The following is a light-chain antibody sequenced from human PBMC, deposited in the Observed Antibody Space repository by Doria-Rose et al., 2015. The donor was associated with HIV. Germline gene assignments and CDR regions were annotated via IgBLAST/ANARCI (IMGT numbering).Light chain of an antibody. Sequence: DIRMTQSPESLGMALGERATLTCKSNQSLRYTSRNYLEWYQQKPGQPPKLWIYWASTRQSGVPARFSGSGSGTDFTLTISSLEAEDVAVYYCQQYYDTPSFGPGTTVDIK. CDR1: QSLRYTSRNY. CDR2: WAS. J-gene: IGKJ3*01. CDR3: QQYYDTPS. V-gene: IGKV4-1*01.